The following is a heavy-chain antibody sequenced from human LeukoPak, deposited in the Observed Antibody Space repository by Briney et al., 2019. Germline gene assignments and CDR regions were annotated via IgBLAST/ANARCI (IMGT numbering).Heavy chain of an antibody. CDR2: ISGSDDNT. Sequence: PGGSLRLSCAASGFTFSSFAMNWVRQAPGKGLEWVSAISGSDDNTYYADSVKGRFTISRDNSKNTLYLQMNSLRAEDTAIYYRAKGSDGFDPWGQGTLVTVSS. CDR3: AKGSDGFDP. CDR1: GFTFSSFA. J-gene: IGHJ5*02. V-gene: IGHV3-23*01.